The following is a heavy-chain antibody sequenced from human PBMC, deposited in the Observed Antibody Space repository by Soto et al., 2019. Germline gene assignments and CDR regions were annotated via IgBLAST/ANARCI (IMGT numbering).Heavy chain of an antibody. D-gene: IGHD4-4*01. V-gene: IGHV3-30*03. Sequence: QVQLVESGGGVVQPGRSLRLSCAASGFTFTSYDMHWVRQAPGKGLEWMALILHDGSADYYADSVKGRFTISRDNSKNTLYLQMNSLRAEDTAVYYCARSRDGYSFYFYYGMDGWGQGTTVTVSS. CDR2: ILHDGSAD. CDR1: GFTFTSYD. J-gene: IGHJ6*02. CDR3: ARSRDGYSFYFYYGMDG.